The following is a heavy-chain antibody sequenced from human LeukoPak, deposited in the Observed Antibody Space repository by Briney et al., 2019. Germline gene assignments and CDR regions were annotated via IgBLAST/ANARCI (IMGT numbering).Heavy chain of an antibody. J-gene: IGHJ4*02. CDR2: ISDSDSNT. CDR3: ARDPVPDY. V-gene: IGHV3-23*01. Sequence: PGGSLRLSCAASGFSFSIYAMSWVRQAPGKGLEWVSVISDSDSNTHYADSVKGRFTISRDNAKNSLYLQMNSLRAEDTAVYYCARDPVPDYWGQGTLVTVSS. CDR1: GFSFSIYA. D-gene: IGHD3-10*02.